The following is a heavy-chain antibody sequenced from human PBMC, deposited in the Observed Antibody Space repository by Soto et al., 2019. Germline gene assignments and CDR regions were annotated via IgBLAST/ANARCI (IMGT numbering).Heavy chain of an antibody. CDR2: INHSGST. CDR3: AGDSGYVGYLFDY. CDR1: GGSFSGYY. D-gene: IGHD5-12*01. V-gene: IGHV4-34*01. Sequence: SETLSLTCAVYGGSFSGYYWSWIRQPPGKGLEWIGEINHSGSTNYNPSLKSRVTISVDTSKNQFSLKLSSVTAADTAVYYCAGDSGYVGYLFDYWGQGTQVTVSS. J-gene: IGHJ4*02.